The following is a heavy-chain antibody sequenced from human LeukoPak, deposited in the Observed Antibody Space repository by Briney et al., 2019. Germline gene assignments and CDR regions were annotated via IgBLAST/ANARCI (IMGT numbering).Heavy chain of an antibody. CDR3: AKGVTYYYGSGSPDAFDI. CDR2: VSGSDGST. CDR1: GFTFSSYT. Sequence: GGSLRLSCAASGFTFSSYTMSWVRQAPGKGLEWVSAVSGSDGSTYYADSGKGRFTISRDNSKTTLYLHMNRLRAEDTAVYYCAKGVTYYYGSGSPDAFDIWGQGTMVTVSS. J-gene: IGHJ3*02. V-gene: IGHV3-23*01. D-gene: IGHD3-10*01.